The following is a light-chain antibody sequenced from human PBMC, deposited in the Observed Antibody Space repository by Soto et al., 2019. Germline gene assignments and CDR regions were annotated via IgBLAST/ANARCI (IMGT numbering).Light chain of an antibody. J-gene: IGKJ5*01. Sequence: DIQMTQSPSTLSASVGDRVTITCRAGQSISGWLAWYQQRPGKAPNLLIFDVSSLESGVPSRFSGSGYGTEFTLTISSLQPDDFATYYCQHYDSYPITFGQGTRLEIK. CDR3: QHYDSYPIT. V-gene: IGKV1-5*01. CDR1: QSISGW. CDR2: DVS.